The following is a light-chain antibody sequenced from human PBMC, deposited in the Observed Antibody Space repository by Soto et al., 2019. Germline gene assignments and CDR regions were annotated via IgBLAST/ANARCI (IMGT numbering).Light chain of an antibody. J-gene: IGLJ1*01. CDR3: SSYTTSSSYV. V-gene: IGLV2-14*01. Sequence: QSVQTQPASVSGSPGQSITISCTGTSSDVGGYIYVSWYQQHPGKAPKLMIYDVTSRPSGVSYRFSGSKSGNTASLTISGLQAEDEADYYCSSYTTSSSYVFGTGTKVTVL. CDR1: SSDVGGYIY. CDR2: DVT.